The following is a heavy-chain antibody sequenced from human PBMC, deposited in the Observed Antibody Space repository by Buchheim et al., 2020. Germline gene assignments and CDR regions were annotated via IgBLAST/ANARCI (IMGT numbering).Heavy chain of an antibody. J-gene: IGHJ6*02. D-gene: IGHD5-18*01. CDR3: ARGEAGYASNYYYGMDV. CDR2: IWYDGSNK. V-gene: IGHV3-33*08. CDR1: GFTFSSYA. Sequence: VQLLESGGGLVQPGGSLRLSCAASGFTFSSYAMSWVRQAPGKGLEWVAVIWYDGSNKYYADSVKGRFTISRDNSKNTLYLQMNSLRAEDTAVYYCARGEAGYASNYYYGMDVWGQGTT.